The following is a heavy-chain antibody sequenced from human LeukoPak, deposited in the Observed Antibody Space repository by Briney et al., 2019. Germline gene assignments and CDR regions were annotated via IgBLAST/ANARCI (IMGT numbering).Heavy chain of an antibody. V-gene: IGHV3-30*02. CDR3: AKCILTGYYKGYMDV. CDR1: GFTFSSYG. CDR2: IRYDGSNK. Sequence: GGSLRLSCAASGFTFSSYGMHWVRQAPGKGLEWVAFIRYDGSNKYYADSVKGRFTISRDNSKNTLYLQANSLRAEDTAVYYCAKCILTGYYKGYMDVWGKGTTVTISS. D-gene: IGHD3-9*01. J-gene: IGHJ6*03.